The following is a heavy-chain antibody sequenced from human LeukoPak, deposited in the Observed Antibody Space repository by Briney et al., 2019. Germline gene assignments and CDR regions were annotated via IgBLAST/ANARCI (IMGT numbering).Heavy chain of an antibody. CDR2: IYYSGST. J-gene: IGHJ4*02. CDR3: ARGARSDDILTGYYPHY. CDR1: GGSISSYY. V-gene: IGHV4-59*08. Sequence: SETLSLTCTVSGGSISSYYWSWIRQPPGKGLEWIGYIYYSGSTNYNPSLKSRVTISVDTSKNQFSLKLSSVTAADTAVYYCARGARSDDILTGYYPHYWGQGTLVTVSS. D-gene: IGHD3-9*01.